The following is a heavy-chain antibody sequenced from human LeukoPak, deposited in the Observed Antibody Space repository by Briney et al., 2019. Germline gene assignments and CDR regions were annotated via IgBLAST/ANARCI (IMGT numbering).Heavy chain of an antibody. CDR3: AKGNIAAAGTLGYFDY. D-gene: IGHD6-13*01. V-gene: IGHV3-23*01. CDR1: GFTFSSYA. CDR2: ISGSGGST. J-gene: IGHJ4*02. Sequence: GGSLRLSCAASGFTFSSYAMSWVRQAPGKGLEWVSAISGSGGSTYYADSMKGRFTISRDNSKNTLYLQMNSLRAEDTAVYYCAKGNIAAAGTLGYFDYWGQGTLVTVSS.